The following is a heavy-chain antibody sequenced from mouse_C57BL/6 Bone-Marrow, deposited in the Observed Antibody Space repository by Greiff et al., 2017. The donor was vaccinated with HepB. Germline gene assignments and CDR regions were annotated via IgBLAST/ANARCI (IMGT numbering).Heavy chain of an antibody. CDR3: ARGGYDGDWFAY. CDR2: INPNNGGT. Sequence: VQLQQSGPELVKPGASVKIPCKASGYTFTDYNMDWVKQSHGKSLEWIGDINPNNGGTIYNQKFKGKATLTVDKSSSTAYMELRSLTSEDTAVYYCARGGYDGDWFAYWGQGTLVTVSA. J-gene: IGHJ3*01. D-gene: IGHD2-2*01. CDR1: GYTFTDYN. V-gene: IGHV1-18*01.